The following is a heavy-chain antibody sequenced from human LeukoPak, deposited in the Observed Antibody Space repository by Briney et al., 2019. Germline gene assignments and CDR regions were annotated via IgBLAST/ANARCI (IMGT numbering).Heavy chain of an antibody. Sequence: PGGSLRLSCAASGFTFSSYSMNWVRQAPGKGLEWVSSISSSSSYIYYADSVKGRFTISRDNAKNSLYLQMNSLRAEDTAVYYCARVRSSSWADAFDIWGQGTMVTASS. D-gene: IGHD6-13*01. CDR2: ISSSSSYI. CDR1: GFTFSSYS. CDR3: ARVRSSSWADAFDI. V-gene: IGHV3-21*01. J-gene: IGHJ3*02.